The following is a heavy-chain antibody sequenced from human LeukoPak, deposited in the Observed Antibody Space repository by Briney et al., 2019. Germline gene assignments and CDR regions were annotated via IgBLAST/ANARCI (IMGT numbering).Heavy chain of an antibody. CDR1: GFTFRNYA. CDR3: ARALAAIVPFDY. CDR2: ISDGGAST. V-gene: IGHV3-23*01. J-gene: IGHJ4*02. D-gene: IGHD5-12*01. Sequence: GGSLRLSCAASGFTFRNYAMSWVRQAPGKGLEWVSGISDGGASTYYADSVKGRFTISRDNSKSTLYLQLNSLTAEDTAVYFCARALAAIVPFDYLSQGTLVTVSS.